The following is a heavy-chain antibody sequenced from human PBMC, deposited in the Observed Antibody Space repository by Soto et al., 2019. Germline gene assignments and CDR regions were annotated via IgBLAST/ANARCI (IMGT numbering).Heavy chain of an antibody. CDR3: AKDQTNYYGSGSYYRGYFDY. CDR1: GFTFSSYA. J-gene: IGHJ4*02. Sequence: EVQLLESGGGLVQPGGSLRLSCAASGFTFSSYAMSWVRQAPGKGLEWVSAISGSGGSTYYAGSVKGRFTISRDNSKNTLYLQMNSLRAEDTAVYYCAKDQTNYYGSGSYYRGYFDYWGQGTLVTVSS. D-gene: IGHD3-10*01. CDR2: ISGSGGST. V-gene: IGHV3-23*01.